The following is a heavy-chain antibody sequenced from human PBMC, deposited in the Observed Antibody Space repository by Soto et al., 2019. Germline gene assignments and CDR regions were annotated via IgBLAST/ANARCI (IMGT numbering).Heavy chain of an antibody. J-gene: IGHJ4*02. CDR1: GFTFSSYS. CDR3: ARSSGPRLD. V-gene: IGHV3-48*01. Sequence: PGGSLRLSCAASGFTFSSYSMNWVRQAPGKGLEWVSYISSSSSTIYYADSVKGRFTISRDNAKNSLYLQMNSLRAEDTAVYYCARSSGPRLDWGQGTLVTVSS. CDR2: ISSSSSTI. D-gene: IGHD2-2*03.